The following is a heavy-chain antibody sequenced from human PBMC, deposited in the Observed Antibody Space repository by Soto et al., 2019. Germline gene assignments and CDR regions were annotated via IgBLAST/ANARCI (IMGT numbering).Heavy chain of an antibody. CDR2: IIPMIGRT. V-gene: IGHV1-69*01. Sequence: QVQLVQSGAEVKKPGSSVKVSCKASGGTFNNYGMGWVRQAPGQGLEWMGGIIPMIGRTNYAEKFQGRVTLTADASRSTAHMELRSLRSEDTAVYYCASWDYDVLTGYSYDDWGHRTLVTVSS. D-gene: IGHD3-9*01. CDR3: ASWDYDVLTGYSYDD. J-gene: IGHJ4*01. CDR1: GGTFNNYG.